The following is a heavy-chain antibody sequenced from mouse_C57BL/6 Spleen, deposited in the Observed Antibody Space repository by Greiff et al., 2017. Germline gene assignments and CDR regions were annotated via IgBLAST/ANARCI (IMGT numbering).Heavy chain of an antibody. J-gene: IGHJ4*01. D-gene: IGHD1-1*01. Sequence: EVQLVESGGGLVQPGGSLKLSCAASGFTFSDYYMYWVRQTPEKRLEWVAYISNGGGSTYYPDTVKGRFTISRDNAKNTLYLQMSRLKSEDTAMYYCARRDYGSSYGYAMDYWGQGTSVTVSS. CDR1: GFTFSDYY. CDR2: ISNGGGST. V-gene: IGHV5-12*01. CDR3: ARRDYGSSYGYAMDY.